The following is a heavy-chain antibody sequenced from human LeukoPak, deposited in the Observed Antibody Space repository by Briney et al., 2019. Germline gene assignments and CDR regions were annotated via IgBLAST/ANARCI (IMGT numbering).Heavy chain of an antibody. V-gene: IGHV3-66*01. J-gene: IGHJ6*02. CDR3: ARDRVTANPYYYYYGMDV. D-gene: IGHD2-21*02. CDR2: IYSGGST. Sequence: GGSLRLSCAASGFTVSSNYMSWVRQAPGKGLEWVSVIYSGGSTYYADSVKGRFTISRDNSKNTLYLQMNSLRAEDTAVYYCARDRVTANPYYYYYGMDVWGQGTTVTVSS. CDR1: GFTVSSNY.